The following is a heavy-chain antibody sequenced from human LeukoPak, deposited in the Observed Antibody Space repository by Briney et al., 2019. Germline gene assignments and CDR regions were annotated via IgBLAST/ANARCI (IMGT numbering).Heavy chain of an antibody. CDR1: GFSFTSYA. D-gene: IGHD2-15*01. CDR2: ISGSGGST. CDR3: AKRYCSGGSCYPLDY. J-gene: IGHJ4*02. Sequence: GGSLRLPCAASGFSFTSYAMSWVRQAPGKGLEWVSAISGSGGSTYYADSVKGRFTISRDNSKNTLYLQMNSLRAEDTAVYYCAKRYCSGGSCYPLDYWGQGTLVTVSS. V-gene: IGHV3-23*01.